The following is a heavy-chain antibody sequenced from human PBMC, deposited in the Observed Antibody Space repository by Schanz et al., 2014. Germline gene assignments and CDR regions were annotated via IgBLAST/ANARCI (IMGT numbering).Heavy chain of an antibody. CDR2: ITTAGTKM. CDR1: GFAFSSYG. V-gene: IGHV3-30*03. J-gene: IGHJ4*02. Sequence: VQLLESGGGLVQPGGSLRLSCLASGFAFSSYGMNWLRQAPGKGLEWVAAITTAGTKMYYADSVRGRFTVSRDNSKNTLYLQMNSLRAEDTAVYYCARIGGSVFDYWAQGTLVTVSS. D-gene: IGHD3-10*01. CDR3: ARIGGSVFDY.